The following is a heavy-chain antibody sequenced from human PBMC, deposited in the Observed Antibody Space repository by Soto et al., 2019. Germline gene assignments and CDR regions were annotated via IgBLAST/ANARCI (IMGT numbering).Heavy chain of an antibody. J-gene: IGHJ5*02. CDR3: ARVGAVAGRNWFDP. CDR1: GGSISSYY. CDR2: IYYSGST. Sequence: PSETLSLTCTVSGGSISSYYWSWIRQPPGKGLEWIGYIYYSGSTNYNPSLKSRVTISVDTSKNQFSLKLSSVTAADTAVYYCARVGAVAGRNWFDPWGQGTLVTVSS. V-gene: IGHV4-59*01. D-gene: IGHD6-19*01.